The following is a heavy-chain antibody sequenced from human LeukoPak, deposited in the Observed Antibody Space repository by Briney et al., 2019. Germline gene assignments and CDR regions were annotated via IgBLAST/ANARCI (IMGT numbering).Heavy chain of an antibody. CDR3: VRGTGY. V-gene: IGHV3-64D*06. CDR2: ISSNGDNT. CDR1: GFTFSTYV. J-gene: IGHJ4*02. Sequence: GGSLGLSCSVSGFTFSTYVMHWVRQAPGKGLEYVSAISSNGDNTYYADSVKGRFTISRDNSKNMLYLQMSSLRADDTAVYYCVRGTGYWGQGTLVTVSS.